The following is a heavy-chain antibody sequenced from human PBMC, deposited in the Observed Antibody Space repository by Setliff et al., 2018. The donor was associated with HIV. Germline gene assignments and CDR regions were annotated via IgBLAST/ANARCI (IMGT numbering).Heavy chain of an antibody. CDR3: ARAGVVEGYYYYYYMDV. Sequence: PGGSLRLSCAASGFTFSSYSMNWVRQAPGKGLEWVSSISSSSSYIYYADSVKGRFTISRDNAKNSLYLQMNSLRAEDTAVYYCARAGVVEGYYYYYYMDVWGKGTTVTVPS. V-gene: IGHV3-21*01. D-gene: IGHD2-15*01. J-gene: IGHJ6*03. CDR1: GFTFSSYS. CDR2: ISSSSSYI.